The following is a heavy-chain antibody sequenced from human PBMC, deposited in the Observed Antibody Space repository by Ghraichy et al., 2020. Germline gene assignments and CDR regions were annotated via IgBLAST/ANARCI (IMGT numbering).Heavy chain of an antibody. CDR2: IYYSGST. V-gene: IGHV4-39*07. Sequence: SETLSLTCTVSGGSISSSSYYWGWIRQPPGKGLEWIGSIYYSGSTYYNPSLKSRVTISVDTSKNQFSLKLSSVTAADTAVYYCARAWGYWAFHYDILTGYYPAYYFDYWGQGTLVTVSS. D-gene: IGHD3-9*01. J-gene: IGHJ4*02. CDR3: ARAWGYWAFHYDILTGYYPAYYFDY. CDR1: GGSISSSSYY.